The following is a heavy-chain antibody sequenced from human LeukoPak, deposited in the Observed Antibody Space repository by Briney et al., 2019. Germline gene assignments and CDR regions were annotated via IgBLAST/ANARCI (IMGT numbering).Heavy chain of an antibody. D-gene: IGHD1-26*01. Sequence: GGSLRLSCAASGFSFGSHWMHWVRQAPGKGLEWVSGVSGNSGTTYYAESVKGRFTISRDNSRNTLYLLMNSLRAEDTAVYYCAKDRLSGSYYDGAFDIWGQGTMVTVSS. J-gene: IGHJ3*02. CDR1: GFSFGSHW. CDR2: VSGNSGTT. V-gene: IGHV3-23*01. CDR3: AKDRLSGSYYDGAFDI.